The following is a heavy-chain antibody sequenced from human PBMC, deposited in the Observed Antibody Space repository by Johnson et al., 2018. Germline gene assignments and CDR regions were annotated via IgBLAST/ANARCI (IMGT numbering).Heavy chain of an antibody. CDR1: GGTFSSYT. CDR2: IIPILGIA. Sequence: QVQLVESGAEVKKPGSSVKVSCKASGGTFSSYTISWVRQAPGQGLEWMGRIIPILGIANYAQKFQGRVTITADKSTSTAYMELSSLRSEDTAVDYCARDSGGEMATIYYYYYCRDVWGKGTTVTVSS. V-gene: IGHV1-69*09. J-gene: IGHJ6*03. D-gene: IGHD5-24*01. CDR3: ARDSGGEMATIYYYYYCRDV.